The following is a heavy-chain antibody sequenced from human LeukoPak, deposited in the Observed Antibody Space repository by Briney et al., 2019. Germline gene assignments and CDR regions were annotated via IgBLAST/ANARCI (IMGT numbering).Heavy chain of an antibody. V-gene: IGHV5-51*07. D-gene: IGHD3-10*01. CDR2: IYPGDSDT. CDR3: ASLGSGSYYREFDP. CDR1: GYSFSSYW. Sequence: GESLKISCKGSGYSFSSYWIALVHQMPGKGLELMGIIYPGDSDTRYSPFFRGQVTISADKSISTAYLQWSSLKASDTAMYYCASLGSGSYYREFDPWGQGTLVTVSP. J-gene: IGHJ5*02.